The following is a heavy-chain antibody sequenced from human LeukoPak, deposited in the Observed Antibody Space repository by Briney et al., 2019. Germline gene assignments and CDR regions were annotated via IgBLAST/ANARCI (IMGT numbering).Heavy chain of an antibody. CDR2: INHSGST. V-gene: IGHV4-34*01. D-gene: IGHD1-14*01. J-gene: IGHJ4*02. CDR3: ARDLGRRGYFDY. CDR1: GGSFSGYY. Sequence: PSETLSLTCAVYGGSFSGYYWSWIRQPPGKGLEWIGEINHSGSTNYNPSLKSRVTISVDTSKNQFSLKLSSVTAADTAVYYWARDLGRRGYFDYWGQGTLVTVSS.